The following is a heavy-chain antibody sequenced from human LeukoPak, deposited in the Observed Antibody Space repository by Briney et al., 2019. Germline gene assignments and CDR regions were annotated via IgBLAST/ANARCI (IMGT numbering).Heavy chain of an antibody. V-gene: IGHV3-15*01. D-gene: IGHD5-24*01. CDR1: GFTFSQAW. J-gene: IGHJ4*02. CDR3: AADTPGDNYPFDY. CDR2: IKRKADGETR. Sequence: PGGSLRLSCAASGFTFSQAWMSWVRQAPGKGLEWVGRIKRKADGETRDYAAPVKGRFTISRDDSENTLYLQMTSLKTEDSAVYFCAADTPGDNYPFDYWGQGTLVTVAS.